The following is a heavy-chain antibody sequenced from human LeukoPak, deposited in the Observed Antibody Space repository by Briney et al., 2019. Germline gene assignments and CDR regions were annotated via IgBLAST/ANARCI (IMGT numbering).Heavy chain of an antibody. V-gene: IGHV3-15*01. CDR2: IKSKTDGGTT. CDR1: GFTFSNAW. Sequence: GGSLRLSCAASGFTFSNAWMSWVRQAPGKGLEWVGRIKSKTDGGTTDYTAPVKGRFTISRDDSKNTLYLQMNSLKTEDTAVYYCTTELGYWYFDLWGRGTLVTVSS. J-gene: IGHJ2*01. CDR3: TTELGYWYFDL. D-gene: IGHD7-27*01.